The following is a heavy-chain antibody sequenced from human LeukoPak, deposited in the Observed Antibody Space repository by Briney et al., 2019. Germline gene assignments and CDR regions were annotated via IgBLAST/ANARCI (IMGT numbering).Heavy chain of an antibody. CDR3: ARDRYYYDSSGYYV. V-gene: IGHV3-7*01. CDR1: GFTFSSYW. CDR2: IKQDGSEK. Sequence: GGSLRLSCAASGFTFSSYWMSWVRQAPGKGLEWVANIKQDGSEKYYVDSVKGRFTISRDNAKNSLYLQMNSLRAEDTAVYYCARDRYYYDSSGYYVWGKGTTVTVSS. J-gene: IGHJ6*04. D-gene: IGHD3-22*01.